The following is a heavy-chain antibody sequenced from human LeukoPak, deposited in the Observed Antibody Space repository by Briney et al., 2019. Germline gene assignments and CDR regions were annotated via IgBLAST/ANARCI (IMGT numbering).Heavy chain of an antibody. J-gene: IGHJ4*02. Sequence: GGSLRLSCAASGFTVSSNYMSWVRQAPGKGLEWVSVIYSGGSTYYADSVKGRFTISRNNSKNTLYLQMNSLRAEDTAVYYCQWQISRNDYWGQGTLVTASS. CDR2: IYSGGST. V-gene: IGHV3-66*02. CDR1: GFTVSSNY. CDR3: QWQISRNDY. D-gene: IGHD6-19*01.